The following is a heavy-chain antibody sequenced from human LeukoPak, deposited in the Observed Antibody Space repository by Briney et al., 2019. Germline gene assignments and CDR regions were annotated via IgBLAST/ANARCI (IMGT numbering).Heavy chain of an antibody. D-gene: IGHD5-24*01. Sequence: SETLSLTCVVSGYSISNDYYWGWIRQPPGKGLEWIGNIYHSGNTYYNPSLKSRVTISVDTSKNQFSLKLSSVTAADTAVYYCARHGRDGYNYLGAHYYYYMDVWGKGTTVTVSS. CDR1: GYSISNDYY. V-gene: IGHV4-38-2*01. CDR3: ARHGRDGYNYLGAHYYYYMDV. CDR2: IYHSGNT. J-gene: IGHJ6*03.